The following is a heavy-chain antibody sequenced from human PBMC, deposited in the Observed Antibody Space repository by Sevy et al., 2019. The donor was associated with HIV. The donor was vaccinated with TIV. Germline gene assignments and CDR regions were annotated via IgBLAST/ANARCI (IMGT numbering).Heavy chain of an antibody. Sequence: GGSLRLSCAASGFTFSSYSMNWVRLAPGKGLEWVSSISSSSSYIYYADSVKGRFTISRDNAKNSLYLQMNSLRAEDTDVYYCARYYDTLTGYPYYYYGMDVWGQGTTVTVSS. CDR3: ARYYDTLTGYPYYYYGMDV. CDR2: ISSSSSYI. J-gene: IGHJ6*02. D-gene: IGHD3-9*01. CDR1: GFTFSSYS. V-gene: IGHV3-21*01.